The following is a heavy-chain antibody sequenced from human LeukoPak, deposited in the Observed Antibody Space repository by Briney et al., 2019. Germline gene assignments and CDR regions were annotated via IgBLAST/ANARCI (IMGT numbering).Heavy chain of an antibody. Sequence: PGGSLRLSCAASEFTFSSYWMHWVRQAPGEGLVWVSRISGDGSSTTYADSVKGRFIISRDNSKNTLYLQMDGLRAEDTAVYYCTRRVDATRWYDPWGQGTLVTVSS. V-gene: IGHV3-74*03. J-gene: IGHJ5*02. CDR1: EFTFSSYW. D-gene: IGHD2-15*01. CDR2: ISGDGSST. CDR3: TRRVDATRWYDP.